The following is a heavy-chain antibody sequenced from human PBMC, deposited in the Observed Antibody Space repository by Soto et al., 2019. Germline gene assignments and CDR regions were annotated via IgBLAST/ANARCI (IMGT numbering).Heavy chain of an antibody. CDR3: AKGGDIVATSHNWFDP. D-gene: IGHD5-12*01. Sequence: EVQLLESGGGLVQPGGSLRLSCAASGFSFSSYAMTWVRQAPGKGLEWVSLISGGGGGTFYADSVKGRFTISRDNSKNTLYLQMNSLRAEDTAVYYCAKGGDIVATSHNWFDPWGQGTLVTVSS. J-gene: IGHJ5*02. V-gene: IGHV3-23*01. CDR2: ISGGGGGT. CDR1: GFSFSSYA.